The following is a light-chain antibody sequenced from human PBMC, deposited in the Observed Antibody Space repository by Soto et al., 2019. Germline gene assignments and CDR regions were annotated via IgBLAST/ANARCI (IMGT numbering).Light chain of an antibody. CDR1: QSFNSIY. CDR2: GAS. Sequence: ESVLTQAPGTLSLSPGERATLSCRASQSFNSIYLAWYQQKPGQAPRLLIYGASSRATGIPDRFSGSGSGTDFALTISRLEPEDFAVYYCHQYDSWTLGQGTKVDI. CDR3: HQYDSWT. V-gene: IGKV3-20*01. J-gene: IGKJ1*01.